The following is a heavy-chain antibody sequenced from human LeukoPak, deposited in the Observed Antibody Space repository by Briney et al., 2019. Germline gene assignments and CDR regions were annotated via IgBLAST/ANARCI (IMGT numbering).Heavy chain of an antibody. CDR3: ARDSLWFDP. CDR1: GGSISGHF. V-gene: IGHV4-59*11. Sequence: PSETLSLTCTVSGGSISGHFWSWIRQPPGKGLEWIGYIHYSGSANYNPSLKSRLTISVDTSKRQFSLKPSSVTAADTAVYYCARDSLWFDPWGQGTLVTVSS. CDR2: IHYSGSA. J-gene: IGHJ5*02.